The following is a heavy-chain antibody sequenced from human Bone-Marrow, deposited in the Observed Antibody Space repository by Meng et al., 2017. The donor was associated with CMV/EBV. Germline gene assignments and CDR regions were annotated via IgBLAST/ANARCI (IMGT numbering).Heavy chain of an antibody. V-gene: IGHV3-74*01. CDR3: ARVASAGRGMDV. D-gene: IGHD6-13*01. CDR2: HYNDVSSI. CDR1: GFTFSIYW. J-gene: IGHJ6*02. Sequence: GESLKISCAASGFTFSIYWMHWVRQVPGKGLEWVSRHYNDVSSISYADSVKGRLTISRDNAKNSLFLQMNSLRAEDTAVYYCARVASAGRGMDVWGQGTTVTVSS.